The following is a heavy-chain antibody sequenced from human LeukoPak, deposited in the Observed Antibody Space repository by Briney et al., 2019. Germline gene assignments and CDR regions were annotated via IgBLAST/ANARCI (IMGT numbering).Heavy chain of an antibody. D-gene: IGHD2-2*01. Sequence: GGSLRLSCAASGFTFSSYGMHWVRQAPGKGLEWVAFIRYDGSNKYYADSVKGRFTISRDNSKNTLYLQMNSLRAEDTAVYYCAKVPYCSSTSCLYYYYMDVWGKGTTVTVSS. CDR3: AKVPYCSSTSCLYYYYMDV. J-gene: IGHJ6*03. CDR1: GFTFSSYG. CDR2: IRYDGSNK. V-gene: IGHV3-30*02.